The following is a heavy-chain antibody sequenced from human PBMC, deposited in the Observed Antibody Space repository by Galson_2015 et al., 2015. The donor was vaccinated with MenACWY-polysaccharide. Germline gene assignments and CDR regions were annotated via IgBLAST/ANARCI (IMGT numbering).Heavy chain of an antibody. V-gene: IGHV3-74*01. CDR2: INADGSAT. D-gene: IGHD2-15*01. Sequence: PRLSCAASGFSFSTYWMHWVRHAPGKGLVWVSRINADGSATDYADSVRGRFTISRDNAKNTLYLEMNSLRAEDTAVYYCTKAGAKYCRGSSCYFNWFDPWGQGTLVTVSS. J-gene: IGHJ5*02. CDR1: GFSFSTYW. CDR3: TKAGAKYCRGSSCYFNWFDP.